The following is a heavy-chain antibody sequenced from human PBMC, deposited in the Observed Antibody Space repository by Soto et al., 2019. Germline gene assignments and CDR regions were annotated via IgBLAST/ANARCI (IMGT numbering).Heavy chain of an antibody. CDR3: ARHGYGSGSWVIFDY. D-gene: IGHD3-10*01. V-gene: IGHV4-59*08. Sequence: QVQLQESGPGLVKPSETLSLTCTVSGGSISRYYWSWIRQPPGKGLEWIGYIYYSGSTNYNPSLKSRVTISVDTSQNQFSLKLSSVTAADTAVYYCARHGYGSGSWVIFDYWGQGTLVTVSS. CDR2: IYYSGST. J-gene: IGHJ4*02. CDR1: GGSISRYY.